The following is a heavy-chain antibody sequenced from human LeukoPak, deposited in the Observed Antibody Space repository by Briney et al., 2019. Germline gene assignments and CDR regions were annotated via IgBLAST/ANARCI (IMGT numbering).Heavy chain of an antibody. Sequence: PGGSLRLSCAASGFTFDDYGMSWVRQAPGKGLEWVSAINWNGGTTGYADSVKGRFTISRDNAKNSLYLQMNSLRAEDTALYYCAREFRIAVAGTGYFYMDVWGEGTTVTVSS. J-gene: IGHJ6*03. CDR3: AREFRIAVAGTGYFYMDV. CDR1: GFTFDDYG. V-gene: IGHV3-20*04. CDR2: INWNGGTT. D-gene: IGHD6-19*01.